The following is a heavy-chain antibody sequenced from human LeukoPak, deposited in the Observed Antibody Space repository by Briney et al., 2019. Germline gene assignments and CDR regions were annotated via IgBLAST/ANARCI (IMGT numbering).Heavy chain of an antibody. CDR1: GFTFSSYW. D-gene: IGHD2/OR15-2a*01. V-gene: IGHV3-74*01. CDR3: ARDLSGPFDY. Sequence: AGGSLRLSCAASGFTFSSYWMHWVRQAPGKGLVWVSHIDNYGSTTNYADSVKGRFTISRDNAKNTLYLQMNSLRAEDTAVYYCARDLSGPFDYWGQGTLVTVSS. CDR2: IDNYGSTT. J-gene: IGHJ4*02.